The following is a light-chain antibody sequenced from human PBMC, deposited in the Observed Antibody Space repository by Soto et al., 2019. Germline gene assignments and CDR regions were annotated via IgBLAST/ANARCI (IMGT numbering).Light chain of an antibody. V-gene: IGKV3-15*01. J-gene: IGKJ1*01. CDR2: GAS. Sequence: EIVMTQSPATLSVPPGERATLSCRASQYIGSNLAWYQQKPGQAPRLLIYGASTRATGIPARFSGSGSGTEFSLTISSLQPDEFETYYCQNYNSYSEAFGQGTKVDI. CDR1: QYIGSN. CDR3: QNYNSYSEA.